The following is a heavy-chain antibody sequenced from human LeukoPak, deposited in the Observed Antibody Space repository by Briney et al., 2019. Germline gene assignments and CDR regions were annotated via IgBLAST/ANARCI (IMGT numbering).Heavy chain of an antibody. CDR1: GFPFKSYY. V-gene: IGHV3-7*01. Sequence: GGSLRLSCAASGFPFKSYYMNWVRQAPGKGLEWVANIKQDGSEKYYVDSVKGRFTISRDNAKNSLYLQMNSLRAEDTAVYYCASTWVATIGEGGFDYWGQGTLVTVSS. CDR2: IKQDGSEK. D-gene: IGHD5-12*01. CDR3: ASTWVATIGEGGFDY. J-gene: IGHJ4*02.